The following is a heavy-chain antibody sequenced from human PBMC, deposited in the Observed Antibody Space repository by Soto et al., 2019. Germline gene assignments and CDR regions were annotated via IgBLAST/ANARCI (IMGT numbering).Heavy chain of an antibody. V-gene: IGHV1-3*01. CDR1: GYAFTTSA. D-gene: IGHD1-26*01. CDR2: INPATGDT. J-gene: IGHJ5*02. CDR3: ARASGRSKLLPFYFDP. Sequence: QVHLVQSGAEVQKPGASVRISCQASGYAFTTSAIHWVRQAPGPSLEWMGWINPATGDTKYSQNVRGRVTFALDTTATTAYMDLRSLASHDPAVYYCARASGRSKLLPFYFDPWGQGTQVTVSS.